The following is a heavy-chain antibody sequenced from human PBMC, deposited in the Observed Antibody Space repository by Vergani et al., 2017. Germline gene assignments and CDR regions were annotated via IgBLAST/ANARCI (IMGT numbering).Heavy chain of an antibody. D-gene: IGHD3-10*01. CDR2: IHASGTK. V-gene: IGHV4-61*02. J-gene: IGHJ5*02. CDR1: GASITSGSFY. Sequence: QVHLNEAGPGLVKPSQTLSLTCTVSGASITSGSFYWSWIRQPAGKGLEWIGRIHASGTKNYNPSLRSRVTLSVDTSKNQLSLKMISMTAADTAVYYRVRDSWRSDLRGVYWFDTWGQGTLVSVSS. CDR3: VRDSWRSDLRGVYWFDT.